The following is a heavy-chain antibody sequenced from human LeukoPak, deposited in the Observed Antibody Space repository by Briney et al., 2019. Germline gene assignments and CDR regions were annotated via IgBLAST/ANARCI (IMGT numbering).Heavy chain of an antibody. Sequence: GGSLRLSCAASGFTFSSYAMHWVRQAPGKGLEWVAVISYDGSNKYYADSVKGRFTISRDNSKNTLYLQMSSLRAEDTAVYYCAKVGDYYGSGKYSNFDYWGQGTLVTVSS. D-gene: IGHD3-10*01. V-gene: IGHV3-30-3*01. CDR2: ISYDGSNK. J-gene: IGHJ4*02. CDR3: AKVGDYYGSGKYSNFDY. CDR1: GFTFSSYA.